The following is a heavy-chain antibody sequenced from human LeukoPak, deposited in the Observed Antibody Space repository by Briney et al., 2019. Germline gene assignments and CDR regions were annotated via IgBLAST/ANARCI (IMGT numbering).Heavy chain of an antibody. J-gene: IGHJ4*02. CDR1: GFTFSSYA. Sequence: GGSLRLSCAASGFTFSSYAMSWVRQAPGKGLEWVSAISGSGGSTYYADSVKGRFTISRDNSKNTLYLQMNSLRAEDTAVYYCARDPRDNIVVVPAADYWGQGTLVTVSS. D-gene: IGHD2-2*01. V-gene: IGHV3-23*01. CDR2: ISGSGGST. CDR3: ARDPRDNIVVVPAADY.